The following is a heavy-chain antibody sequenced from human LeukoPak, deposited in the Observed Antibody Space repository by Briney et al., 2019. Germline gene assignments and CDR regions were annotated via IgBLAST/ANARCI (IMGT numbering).Heavy chain of an antibody. CDR1: GGSFSGYY. V-gene: IGHV4-34*01. D-gene: IGHD3-3*02. CDR2: INHSGST. Sequence: PSETLSLTCAVYGGSFSGYYWSWIRQPPGKGLEWIGEINHSGSTNYNPSLKSRVTISVDTSKNQFSLKLSSVTAADTAVYYCARDGLSPLDYWGQGTLVTVSS. CDR3: ARDGLSPLDY. J-gene: IGHJ4*02.